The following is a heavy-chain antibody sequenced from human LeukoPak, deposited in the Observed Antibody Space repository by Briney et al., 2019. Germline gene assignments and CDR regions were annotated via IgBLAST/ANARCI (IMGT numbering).Heavy chain of an antibody. J-gene: IGHJ4*02. CDR3: AKRGIDYYDSSGPDY. D-gene: IGHD3-22*01. CDR1: GFTFSSYA. Sequence: SGGSLRLSCTASGFTFSSYAMSWVRQAPGKGLEWVSAISGSGRTTYYVDSVKGRFTISRDNSKNMLYLQMNNLRAEDTAVYYCAKRGIDYYDSSGPDYWGQGTVVTVSS. CDR2: ISGSGRTT. V-gene: IGHV3-23*01.